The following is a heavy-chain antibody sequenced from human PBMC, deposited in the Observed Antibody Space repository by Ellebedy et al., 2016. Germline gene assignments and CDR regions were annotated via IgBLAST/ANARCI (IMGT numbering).Heavy chain of an antibody. J-gene: IGHJ4*02. V-gene: IGHV1-46*01. D-gene: IGHD1-26*01. CDR3: AREIVGATRGFDY. CDR1: GYTFTSYY. CDR2: INPSGGST. Sequence: ASVKVSXXASGYTFTSYYMHWVRQAPGQGLEWMGIINPSGGSTSYAQKFQGRVTMTRDTSTSTVYMELSSLRSEDTAVYYYAREIVGATRGFDYWGQGTLVTVSS.